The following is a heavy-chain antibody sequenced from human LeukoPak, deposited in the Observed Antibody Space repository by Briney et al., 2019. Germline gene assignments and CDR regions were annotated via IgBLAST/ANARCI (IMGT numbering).Heavy chain of an antibody. J-gene: IGHJ4*01. Sequence: PGRSLRLSCAASGFTFSSYEMNWVRQAPGKGLEWLSYISYSGSTIYYADSVRGRFTISRDNAKNSLFLQMNSLRAEDTAVYFCARVFVGENFDYWSHGTLVTVSS. CDR3: ARVFVGENFDY. D-gene: IGHD3-10*02. V-gene: IGHV3-48*03. CDR2: ISYSGSTI. CDR1: GFTFSSYE.